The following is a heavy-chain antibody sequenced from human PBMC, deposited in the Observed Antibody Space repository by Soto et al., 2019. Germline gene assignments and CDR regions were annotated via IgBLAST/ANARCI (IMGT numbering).Heavy chain of an antibody. CDR3: ARECEHRTANFDY. CDR2: ISSTTNYI. Sequence: GGSLRLSCAASGFTFTRYSMNWVRQAQGKGLEWVSSISSTTNYIYYGDPMKGRFTISRANAKISLYLEMNSLRAEDTAVYYCARECEHRTANFDYWGQGTLVTVSS. V-gene: IGHV3-21*06. J-gene: IGHJ4*02. CDR1: GFTFTRYS.